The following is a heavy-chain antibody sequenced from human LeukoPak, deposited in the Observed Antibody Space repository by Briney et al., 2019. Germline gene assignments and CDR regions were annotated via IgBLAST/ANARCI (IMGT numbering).Heavy chain of an antibody. J-gene: IGHJ6*03. V-gene: IGHV3-30*04. CDR3: AKRGSGWYEDYYYYMDV. Sequence: GWSLRLSCAASGFTFSSYAMHWVRQAPGKGLEWVAVISYDGSNKYYADSVKGRFTISRDNSKNTLYLQMNSLRAEDTAVYYCAKRGSGWYEDYYYYMDVWGKGTTVTISS. CDR1: GFTFSSYA. D-gene: IGHD6-19*01. CDR2: ISYDGSNK.